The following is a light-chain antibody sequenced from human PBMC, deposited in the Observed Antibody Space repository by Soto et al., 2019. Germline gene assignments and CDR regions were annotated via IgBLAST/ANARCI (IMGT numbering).Light chain of an antibody. CDR2: GAS. J-gene: IGKJ1*01. CDR3: QQYGSSPWT. CDR1: QRVSSSY. V-gene: IGKV3-20*01. Sequence: EMVLTQSPGTLSLSPGERATLSCRASQRVSSSYLAWYQQKPGQAPRPLIYGASSRAIGIPDRFSGSGAGTDFTLTISRLEPEDFAVYYCQQYGSSPWTFGEGTKVEI.